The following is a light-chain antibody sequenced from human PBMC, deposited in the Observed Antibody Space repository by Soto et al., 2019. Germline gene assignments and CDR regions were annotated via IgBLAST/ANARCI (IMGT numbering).Light chain of an antibody. J-gene: IGLJ1*01. CDR1: SSDVGGYNY. CDR2: DVS. V-gene: IGLV2-14*01. Sequence: QSALTQPASVSGSPGQSIAISCTGTSSDVGGYNYVSWYQQHPGKAPKLLINDVSNRPSGVSSRFSGSKSGNTGSLTISGLQAEDEADYYCSSYTISSTYVFGTGTKVTVL. CDR3: SSYTISSTYV.